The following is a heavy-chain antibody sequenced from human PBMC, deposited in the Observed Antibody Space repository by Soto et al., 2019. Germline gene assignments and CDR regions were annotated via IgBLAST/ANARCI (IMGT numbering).Heavy chain of an antibody. V-gene: IGHV3-21*04. CDR2: ISSSSSYI. D-gene: IGHD2-15*01. J-gene: IGHJ4*02. CDR1: GFTFSSYS. CDR3: AKTFRRGWAPWEGSGGSCYFDY. Sequence: PGGSLRLSCAASGFTFSSYSMNWVRQAPGKGLEWGSSISSSSSYIYYADSVKGRFTISRDNAKNSLYLQMNSLRAEDTAVYYCAKTFRRGWAPWEGSGGSCYFDYWGQGTLVTVSS.